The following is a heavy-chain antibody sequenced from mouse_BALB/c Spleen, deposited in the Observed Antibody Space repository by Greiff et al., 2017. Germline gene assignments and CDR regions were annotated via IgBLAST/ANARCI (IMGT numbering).Heavy chain of an antibody. CDR1: GFTFSSYA. CDR2: ISSGGSYT. D-gene: IGHD4-1*01. Sequence: EVKLMESGGCLVKPGGSLKLSCAASGFTFSSYAMSWVRQSPEKRLEWVAEISSGGSYTYYPDTVTGRFTISRDNAKNTLYLEMSSLRSEDTAMYYCARELGREAYWGQGTLVTVSA. CDR3: ARELGREAY. J-gene: IGHJ3*01. V-gene: IGHV5-9-4*01.